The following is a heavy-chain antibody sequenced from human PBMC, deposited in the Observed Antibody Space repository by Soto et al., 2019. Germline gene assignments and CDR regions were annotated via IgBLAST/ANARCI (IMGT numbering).Heavy chain of an antibody. CDR2: ISWNSGSI. V-gene: IGHV3-9*01. CDR1: GFTFDDYA. D-gene: IGHD4-17*01. Sequence: EVLLVESGGGLVQPGRSLRLSCAASGFTFDDYAMHWVRQAPGKGLEWVSGISWNSGSIGYADSVKGRFTISRDNAKNSLYLQMNSLRAEDTALYYCAKDEDYGDYDPPTGYMDVWGKGTTVTVSS. J-gene: IGHJ6*03. CDR3: AKDEDYGDYDPPTGYMDV.